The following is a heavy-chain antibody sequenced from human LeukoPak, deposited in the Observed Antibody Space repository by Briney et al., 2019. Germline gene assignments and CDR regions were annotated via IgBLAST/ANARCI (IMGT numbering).Heavy chain of an antibody. V-gene: IGHV3-23*01. CDR1: GFTFNYRD. CDR2: ISDKGDST. D-gene: IGHD1-26*01. Sequence: PGGSLRLSCAASGFTFNYRDMSWVRQAPGKGLEWVSAISDKGDSTYYADSVKGRFTISRDNSKNTLYLQMSSLRADDTAVYYCARRGTYFGGFDYWSQGTLVTVSS. CDR3: ARRGTYFGGFDY. J-gene: IGHJ4*02.